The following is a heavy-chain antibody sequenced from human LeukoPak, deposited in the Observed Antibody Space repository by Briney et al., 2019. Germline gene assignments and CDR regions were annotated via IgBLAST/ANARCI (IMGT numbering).Heavy chain of an antibody. CDR3: ARLLPIDY. CDR2: IYYSGST. V-gene: IGHV4-59*08. J-gene: IGHJ4*02. CDR1: GGSISSYY. Sequence: SETLSLTCTVSGGSISSYYWSWIRQPPGKGLEWIGYIYYSGSTNYNPSLKSRVTISVDTSKNQFSLKLSSVTAADTAVYYCARLLPIDYWGQGTLVTVSS.